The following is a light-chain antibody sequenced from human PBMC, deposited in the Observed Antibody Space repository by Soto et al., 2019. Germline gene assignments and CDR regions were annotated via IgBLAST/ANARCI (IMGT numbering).Light chain of an antibody. J-gene: IGKJ4*01. V-gene: IGKV3-11*01. CDR2: DAS. CDR1: QSLGNY. CDR3: QQRNDWSSVT. Sequence: EIVLTQSPGTLSLSPGGGATLSCRASQSLGNYLAWYQQKPGQAPRLLIYDASNRATGIPARFSGSGSGTDFTLTISSLEPQDFAVYYCQQRNDWSSVTFGGGTKVDIK.